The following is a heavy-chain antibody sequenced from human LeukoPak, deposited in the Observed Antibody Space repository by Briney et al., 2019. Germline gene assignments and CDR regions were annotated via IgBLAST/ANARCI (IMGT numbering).Heavy chain of an antibody. D-gene: IGHD3-16*01. J-gene: IGHJ4*02. CDR2: INHSGST. CDR3: ATLYYFDY. Sequence: SETLSLTCAVYGGSFSGYYWSWIRQPPGKGLEWIGEINHSGSTNYNPSLKSRVTISVDTSKNQFSLKLSSVAAADTAVYYCATLYYFDYWGQGTLVTVSS. V-gene: IGHV4-34*01. CDR1: GGSFSGYY.